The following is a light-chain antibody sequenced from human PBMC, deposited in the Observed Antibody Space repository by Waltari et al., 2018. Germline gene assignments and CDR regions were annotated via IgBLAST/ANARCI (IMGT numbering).Light chain of an antibody. CDR3: QQYNNWPFT. CDR1: QSVDNN. V-gene: IGKV3-15*01. Sequence: EIVMTQSPATLSVSPGERATLSCRASQSVDNNLAWYQHNRGQAPRLLSYVASTRATGIADRFSGIGSGTEFTFTISSLQSEDFAVKYCQQYNNWPFTFGRGTKLELK. CDR2: VAS. J-gene: IGKJ2*01.